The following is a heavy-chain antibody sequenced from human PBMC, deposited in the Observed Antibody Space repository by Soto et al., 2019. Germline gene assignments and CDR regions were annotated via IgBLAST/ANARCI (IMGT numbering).Heavy chain of an antibody. CDR3: AKERDSSGYYSFAFDI. CDR1: GFQVSGNR. CDR2: IGGSGGST. J-gene: IGHJ3*02. Sequence: EVQLVETGGGLIQPGGSLRLSCVVSGFQVSGNRMTWVRQAPGQGLEWVSGIGGSGGSTHSADSVKGRFTISRDNSKNTLSLQMNSLRAEDTAVYYCAKERDSSGYYSFAFDIWGQGTMVTVSS. D-gene: IGHD3-22*01. V-gene: IGHV3-23*04.